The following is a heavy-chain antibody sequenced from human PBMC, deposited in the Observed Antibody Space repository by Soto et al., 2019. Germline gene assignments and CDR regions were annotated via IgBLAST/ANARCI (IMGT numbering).Heavy chain of an antibody. V-gene: IGHV4-31*03. CDR1: GGSISSYY. CDR2: SYYTGSS. J-gene: IGHJ4*02. Sequence: TLSLTCTVSGGSISSYYWSWIRQHPGKGLEWVGYSYYTGSSYYNPSLKSRVTISVDASKNQLSLRLASVTAADTAVYYCARDLRGYSRYDYLDYWGQGIPVTVSS. D-gene: IGHD5-12*01. CDR3: ARDLRGYSRYDYLDY.